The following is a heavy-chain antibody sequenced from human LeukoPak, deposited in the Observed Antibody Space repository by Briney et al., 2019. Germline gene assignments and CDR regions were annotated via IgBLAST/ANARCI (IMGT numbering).Heavy chain of an antibody. CDR2: ISGDGGSI. D-gene: IGHD2-21*02. J-gene: IGHJ3*02. V-gene: IGHV3-43*02. CDR3: AKGWLVTMDAFDI. CDR1: GFTFDDYA. Sequence: PGGSLRLSCAASGFTFDDYALHCVRQAPGKGLEWVSLISGDGGSICYADSVKGRFTISRDNSKNSLYLQMNSLRTEDTALYYCAKGWLVTMDAFDIWGQGTMVTVSS.